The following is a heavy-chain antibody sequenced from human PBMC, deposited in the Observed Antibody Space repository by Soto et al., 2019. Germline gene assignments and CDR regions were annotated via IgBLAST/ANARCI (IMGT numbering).Heavy chain of an antibody. D-gene: IGHD2-21*02. J-gene: IGHJ2*01. CDR2: IYSGGST. V-gene: IGHV3-53*04. Sequence: EVQLVESGGGLVQPGGSLRLSCAASGFTVSSNYMSWVRQAPGKGLEWVSVIYSGGSTYYADSVKGRFTISRHNSKNTLYLQMNSLRAEDTAVYYCAREHIVVVTDDNPWYFDLWGRGTLVTVSS. CDR1: GFTVSSNY. CDR3: AREHIVVVTDDNPWYFDL.